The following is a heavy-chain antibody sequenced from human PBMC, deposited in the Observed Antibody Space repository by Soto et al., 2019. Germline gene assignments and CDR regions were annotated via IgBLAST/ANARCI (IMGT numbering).Heavy chain of an antibody. J-gene: IGHJ4*02. D-gene: IGHD6-19*01. CDR3: ARQILYSSGWYFDY. V-gene: IGHV4-59*08. Sequence: SETLSLTCTVSGGSISGYYCSWIRQSPGKGLEWIGNIFYSGNTNYNPSLKSRVTISVDTSKNQFSLNLSSVTAADTAVYYCARQILYSSGWYFDYWGLGTLVTVS. CDR1: GGSISGYY. CDR2: IFYSGNT.